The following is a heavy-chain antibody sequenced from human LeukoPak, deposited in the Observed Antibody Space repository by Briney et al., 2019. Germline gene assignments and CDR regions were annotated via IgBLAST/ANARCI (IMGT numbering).Heavy chain of an antibody. CDR3: ARDSSSSSFDY. Sequence: PSETLSLTCTVSGGSISSHYWSWIRQPPGKGLEWIGYIYYSGSTNYNPSLKSRVTISVDTSKNQFSLKLSSVTAADAAVYYCARDSSSSSFDYWGQGTLVTVSS. V-gene: IGHV4-59*11. CDR1: GGSISSHY. D-gene: IGHD6-6*01. CDR2: IYYSGST. J-gene: IGHJ4*02.